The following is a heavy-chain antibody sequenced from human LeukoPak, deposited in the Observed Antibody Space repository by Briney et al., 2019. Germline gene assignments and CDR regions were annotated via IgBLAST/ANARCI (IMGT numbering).Heavy chain of an antibody. CDR1: GFTFSSYW. CDR3: ARASSASWHYFDD. V-gene: IGHV3-74*01. CDR2: INSDASSR. J-gene: IGHJ4*02. Sequence: GGSLRLSCAASGFTFSSYWMHWVRQAPGKGLVWVSRINSDASSRSYADSVKGRFTISRDNAKNTLYLQMNTMRAEDTAVYYCARASSASWHYFDDWGQGTLVTVSS. D-gene: IGHD2-2*01.